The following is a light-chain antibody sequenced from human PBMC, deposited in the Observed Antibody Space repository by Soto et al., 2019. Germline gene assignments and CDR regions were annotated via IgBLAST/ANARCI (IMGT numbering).Light chain of an antibody. J-gene: IGKJ1*01. Sequence: DLQMTQSPSTLSASVGDRVTITCRASQSISSWLAWYQQKPGKAPKLLIYKASSLESGVPSRFSGSGSGTEFTLTISSLQPDDFATYYCQQYNSYCTFGQGTKVEIK. CDR1: QSISSW. CDR3: QQYNSYCT. CDR2: KAS. V-gene: IGKV1-5*03.